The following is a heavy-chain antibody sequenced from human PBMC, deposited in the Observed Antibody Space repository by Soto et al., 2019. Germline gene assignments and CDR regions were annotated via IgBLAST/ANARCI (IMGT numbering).Heavy chain of an antibody. V-gene: IGHV3-23*01. CDR1: GFTFSSYA. CDR2: ISGSGGST. CDR3: AKDLGRGSYSPFDY. J-gene: IGHJ4*02. Sequence: GGSLRLSCAASGFTFSSYAMSWVRQAPGKGLEWVSAISGSGGSTYYADSVKGRFTISRDNSKNTLYLQMNSLRAEDTSVYYCAKDLGRGSYSPFDYWGQGTLVTVSS. D-gene: IGHD1-26*01.